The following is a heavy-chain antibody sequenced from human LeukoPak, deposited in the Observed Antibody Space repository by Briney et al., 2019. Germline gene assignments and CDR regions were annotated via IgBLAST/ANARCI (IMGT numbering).Heavy chain of an antibody. CDR2: IYYGGST. CDR3: ARHVTICGVFTRFDP. D-gene: IGHD3-3*01. CDR1: GGSNHSSSYY. Sequence: SETLSLTCTVSGGSNHSSSYYWRRIRQPPGKGLEWIRSIYYGGSTYYRPSMKSRVTISVDTSKSQFSLKLSSVTAADTAVYYCARHVTICGVFTRFDPWGQGTLVTVSS. J-gene: IGHJ5*02. V-gene: IGHV4-39*01.